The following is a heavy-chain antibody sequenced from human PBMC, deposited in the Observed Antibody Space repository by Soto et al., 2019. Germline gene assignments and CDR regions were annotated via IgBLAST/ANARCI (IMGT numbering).Heavy chain of an antibody. CDR1: GGTFSSYA. CDR3: ARNSPQISSSLFYYYYGMDV. D-gene: IGHD6-6*01. V-gene: IGHV1-69*13. J-gene: IGHJ6*02. Sequence: SVKVSCKASGGTFSSYAISWVRQAPGQGLEWMGGIIPIFGTANYAQKFQGRVTITADESTSTAYMELSSLRSEDTAVYYCARNSPQISSSLFYYYYGMDVWGQGTTVTVSS. CDR2: IIPIFGTA.